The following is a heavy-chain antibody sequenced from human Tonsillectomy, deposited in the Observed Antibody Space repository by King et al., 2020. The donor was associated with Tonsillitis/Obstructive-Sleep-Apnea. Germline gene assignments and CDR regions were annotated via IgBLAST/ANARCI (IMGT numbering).Heavy chain of an antibody. CDR1: GGAISSSSYY. CDR2: IFYSGIT. V-gene: IGHV4-39*01. J-gene: IGHJ4*02. CDR3: ASGVLRGYSYGYGY. D-gene: IGHD5-18*01. Sequence: QLQESGPGLVKPSETLSLTCTVSGGAISSSSYYCGWIRQPPGKGLEWIGSIFYSGITYYTPSLKSRLTITVDTSKNQFSLKLRSVTAADTAVYYCASGVLRGYSYGYGYWGQGTLVTVSS.